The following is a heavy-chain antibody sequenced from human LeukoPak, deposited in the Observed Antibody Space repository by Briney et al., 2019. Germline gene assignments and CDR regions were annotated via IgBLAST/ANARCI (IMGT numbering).Heavy chain of an antibody. Sequence: GGSLRLSCAASGLTFSNYWMDWVRQAPGKGREGVANIKQEGSEKKYVDSVKGRFIISRDNAKNSLYLQMNTLRADDTAVYYCARDGFGTGSNWGQGTLVTVSS. J-gene: IGHJ4*02. CDR2: IKQEGSEK. CDR1: GLTFSNYW. D-gene: IGHD3-16*01. V-gene: IGHV3-7*03. CDR3: ARDGFGTGSN.